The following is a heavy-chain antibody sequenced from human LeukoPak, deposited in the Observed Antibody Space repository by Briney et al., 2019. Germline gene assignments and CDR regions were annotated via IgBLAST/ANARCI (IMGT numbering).Heavy chain of an antibody. V-gene: IGHV3-53*01. CDR1: GFTVSGNY. J-gene: IGHJ4*02. D-gene: IGHD6-25*01. CDR3: AGGNAWPGLSY. Sequence: GGSLRLSCAASGFTVSGNYMSWVRQAPGKGLEWVSVIYTAGSTYNADSVKGRFTISRDKSKNTLYLQMNTLRAEDTAVYFCAGGNAWPGLSYWGQGTLLTVSS. CDR2: IYTAGST.